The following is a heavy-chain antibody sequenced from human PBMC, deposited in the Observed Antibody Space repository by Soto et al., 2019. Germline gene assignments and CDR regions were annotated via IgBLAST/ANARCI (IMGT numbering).Heavy chain of an antibody. V-gene: IGHV3-30-3*01. J-gene: IGHJ6*02. D-gene: IGHD3-3*01. CDR1: GFTFSSYA. CDR2: ISYDGSNK. CDR3: VRDVGFWIFGVVIGDSYYYGMDV. Sequence: GGSLRLSCAASGFTFSSYAMHWVRQAPGKGLEWVAVISYDGSNKYYADSVKGRFTISRDNSKNTLYLQMNSMRAEDTAVYYCVRDVGFWIFGVVIGDSYYYGMDVWGQGTTVTVSS.